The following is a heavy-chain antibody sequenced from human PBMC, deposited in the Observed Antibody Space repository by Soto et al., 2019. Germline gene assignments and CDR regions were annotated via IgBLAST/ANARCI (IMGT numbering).Heavy chain of an antibody. J-gene: IGHJ4*02. D-gene: IGHD2-15*01. Sequence: EVQLVESGGDLVQPGGSLRLSCAASGFTFTSHWMHWVRQAPGKGLVWVSRIKSDGSGTIYADSVKGRFTISRDNAKTTLYLQMTSLRADDTAVYFCASEWTRTGWPFESWGQGTLVTVSS. CDR1: GFTFTSHW. CDR2: IKSDGSGT. CDR3: ASEWTRTGWPFES. V-gene: IGHV3-74*01.